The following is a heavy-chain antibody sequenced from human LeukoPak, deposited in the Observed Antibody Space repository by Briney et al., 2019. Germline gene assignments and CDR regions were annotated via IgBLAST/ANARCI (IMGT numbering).Heavy chain of an antibody. V-gene: IGHV3-23*01. CDR2: ISGSGGST. D-gene: IGHD4-17*01. Sequence: GGSLRLSCAVSGFTFSSYAMSWVRQAPRKGLEWVSAISGSGGSTYYEDSVKGRFTISRDNAKNTPYLQMNSLRAEDTAVYYCAKGPLRKIDYLDYWGQGTLVTVSS. CDR3: AKGPLRKIDYLDY. CDR1: GFTFSSYA. J-gene: IGHJ4*02.